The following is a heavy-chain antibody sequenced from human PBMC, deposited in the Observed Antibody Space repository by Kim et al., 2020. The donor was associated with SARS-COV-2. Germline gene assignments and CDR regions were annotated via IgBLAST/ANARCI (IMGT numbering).Heavy chain of an antibody. V-gene: IGHV1-24*01. CDR3: ATFLGWFGEFGFDY. J-gene: IGHJ4*02. D-gene: IGHD3-10*01. Sequence: AQKFQGRVTMTEATSTDTAYMELSSLRSEDTAVYYCATFLGWFGEFGFDYWGQGTLVTVSS.